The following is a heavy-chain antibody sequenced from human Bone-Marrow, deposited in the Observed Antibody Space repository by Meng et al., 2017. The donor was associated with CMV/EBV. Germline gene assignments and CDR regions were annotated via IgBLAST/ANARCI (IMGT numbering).Heavy chain of an antibody. Sequence: GSLRLSCTVSGASISSSYWSWIRQPPGKGLEWIGYIYYTGDINYYPSLRGRVTISLDTSKNQFSLKLSSVTAADTAVYYCARDTKWEVGYWGQGTLVTVSS. CDR1: GASISSSY. J-gene: IGHJ4*02. V-gene: IGHV4-59*12. CDR2: IYYTGDI. CDR3: ARDTKWEVGY. D-gene: IGHD1-26*01.